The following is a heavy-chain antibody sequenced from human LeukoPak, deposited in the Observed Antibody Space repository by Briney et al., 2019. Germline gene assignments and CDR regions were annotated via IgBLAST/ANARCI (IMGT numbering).Heavy chain of an antibody. CDR2: ISGSGGST. CDR3: AKYGRVVVAASDY. CDR1: GFTFSSYA. Sequence: GGSLRLSCAASGFTFSSYAMSWVCQAPGKGLEWVSAISGSGGSTYYADSVKGRFTISRDNSKNTLYLQMNSLRAEDTAVYYCAKYGRVVVAASDYWGQGTLVTVSS. D-gene: IGHD2-15*01. V-gene: IGHV3-23*01. J-gene: IGHJ4*02.